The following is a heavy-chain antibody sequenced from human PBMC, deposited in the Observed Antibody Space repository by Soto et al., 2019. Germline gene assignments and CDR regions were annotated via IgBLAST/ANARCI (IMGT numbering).Heavy chain of an antibody. J-gene: IGHJ4*02. D-gene: IGHD3-3*01. V-gene: IGHV3-11*06. CDR2: ISRSSSLT. CDR1: GFTFSDHY. CDR3: ERDSQEWSLYRFVDY. Sequence: PWGSLRLSCAASGFTFSDHYMSWIRHSPGKGLEWVSHISRSSSLTDYADSVKGRFLISRDNAKSSLYLHMNNVRAEDSAVYFCERDSQEWSLYRFVDYSGPGALAPVYS.